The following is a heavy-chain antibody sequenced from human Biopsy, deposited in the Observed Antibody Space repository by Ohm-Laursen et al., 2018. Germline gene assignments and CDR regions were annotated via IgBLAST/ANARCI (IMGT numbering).Heavy chain of an antibody. CDR3: TRDVKRYCSGSSCYTGYFGMDV. V-gene: IGHV4-61*01. D-gene: IGHD2-2*01. Sequence: SETLSLTCPVSGGSVSDSFHFWSWIRQLPGKGLEWIGNVYYSGTTNYNPSLKSRVTVSIDTSKNRFSLKLTSVTAADTAVYFCTRDVKRYCSGSSCYTGYFGMDVWGRGTTVTVSS. CDR2: VYYSGTT. CDR1: GGSVSDSFHF. J-gene: IGHJ6*02.